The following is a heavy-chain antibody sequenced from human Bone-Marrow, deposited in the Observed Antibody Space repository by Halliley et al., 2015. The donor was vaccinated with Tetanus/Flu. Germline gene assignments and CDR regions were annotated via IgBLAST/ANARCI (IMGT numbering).Heavy chain of an antibody. CDR2: IKQDGSEK. J-gene: IGHJ4*02. CDR3: GREERAAGFAH. Sequence: WVANIKQDGSEKPKVDSVKGRLTISRDNPKNSLYLQMNSLRVEATAMYYGGREERAAGFAHWGQGTLVTVSS. D-gene: IGHD6-13*01. V-gene: IGHV3-7*03.